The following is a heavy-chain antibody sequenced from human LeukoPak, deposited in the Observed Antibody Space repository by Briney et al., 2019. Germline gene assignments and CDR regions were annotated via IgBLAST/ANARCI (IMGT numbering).Heavy chain of an antibody. J-gene: IGHJ4*02. CDR2: ISSSSSYI. Sequence: GGSLRLSCAASGFTFSSYSMNWVRQAPGKGLEWVSSISSSSSYIYYADSVKGRFTISRDNAKNSLYLQMNSLRAEDTAVYYCARAAPGSWNYPTRYYFDYWGQGTLVTVSS. V-gene: IGHV3-21*01. CDR1: GFTFSSYS. CDR3: ARAAPGSWNYPTRYYFDY. D-gene: IGHD1-7*01.